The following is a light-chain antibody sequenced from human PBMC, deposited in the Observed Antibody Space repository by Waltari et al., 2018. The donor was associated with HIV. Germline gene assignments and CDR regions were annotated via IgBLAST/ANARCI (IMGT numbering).Light chain of an antibody. CDR1: DTDFDVYNF. CDR3: ALFTDDSTLL. V-gene: IGLV2-14*03. Sequence: SAVTQPASVSGLPGQSITISCTGDDTDFDVYNFVSWYQQHPGKLPSLILYDVDSRASVISSRFSGSRSGHTASLTISGLRAEDEADYYCALFTDDSTLLFGGGTKVTVL. J-gene: IGLJ2*01. CDR2: DVD.